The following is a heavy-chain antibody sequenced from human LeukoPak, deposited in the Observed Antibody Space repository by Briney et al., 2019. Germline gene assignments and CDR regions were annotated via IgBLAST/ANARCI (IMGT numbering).Heavy chain of an antibody. J-gene: IGHJ4*02. CDR1: GGSFSGYY. V-gene: IGHV4-59*01. D-gene: IGHD1-26*01. CDR3: ARGTHGSYSLFFHFEY. CDR2: IYYSGCT. Sequence: PSETLSLTCAVYGGSFSGYYWSWIRQPPGKGMEWIGYIYYSGCTNYNPSLKSRVTISVDTSKNQFSLKLSSVTAADTAVYYCARGTHGSYSLFFHFEYWGQGTLVTVSS.